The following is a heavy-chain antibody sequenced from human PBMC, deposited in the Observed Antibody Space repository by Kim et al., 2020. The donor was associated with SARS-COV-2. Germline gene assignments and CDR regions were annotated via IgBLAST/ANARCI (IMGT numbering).Heavy chain of an antibody. CDR2: INHSGST. CDR3: ARGGDIGYCSGGSCYWFDP. V-gene: IGHV4-34*01. J-gene: IGHJ5*02. Sequence: SETLSLTCAVYGGSFSGYYWSWIRQPPGKGLEWIGEINHSGSTNYNPSLKSRVTISVDTSKNQFSLKLSSVPAADTAVNYCARGGDIGYCSGGSCYWFDPWGEGTLVTVSS. CDR1: GGSFSGYY. D-gene: IGHD2-15*01.